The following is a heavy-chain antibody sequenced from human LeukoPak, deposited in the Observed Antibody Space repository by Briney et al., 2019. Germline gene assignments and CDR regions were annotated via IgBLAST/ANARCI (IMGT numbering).Heavy chain of an antibody. CDR3: AREVGGVGATGWYFDY. V-gene: IGHV3-21*01. CDR2: ISSSSSYI. J-gene: IGHJ4*02. D-gene: IGHD1-26*01. Sequence: PGGSLRLSCAASGFTFSSYSMNWVRQAPGKGLEWVSSISSSSSYIYYADSVKGRFTISRDNAKNSLYLQMNSLRAEDTAVYYCAREVGGVGATGWYFDYWGQGTLVTVSS. CDR1: GFTFSSYS.